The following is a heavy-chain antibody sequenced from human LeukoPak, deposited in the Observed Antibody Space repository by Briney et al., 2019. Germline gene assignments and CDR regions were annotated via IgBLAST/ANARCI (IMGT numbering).Heavy chain of an antibody. D-gene: IGHD6-19*01. CDR1: DSTFTDYY. Sequence: ASVKVSCKPSDSTFTDYYLHCVRQAPGQGLEWMGSINPNSGGTNYAQKFQGRVTMTSDTSISTAYIELRRLRSDDTAVYYSARVSQWLPPSHFEYWGQGTLVTVSS. J-gene: IGHJ4*02. CDR2: INPNSGGT. V-gene: IGHV1-2*02. CDR3: ARVSQWLPPSHFEY.